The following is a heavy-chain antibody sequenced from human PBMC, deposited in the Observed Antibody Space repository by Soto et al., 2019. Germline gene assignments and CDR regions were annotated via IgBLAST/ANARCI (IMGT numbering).Heavy chain of an antibody. CDR3: AKEGGLSGSYYISSSYYFDY. V-gene: IGHV3-48*01. CDR2: ISSSSSTI. D-gene: IGHD1-26*01. CDR1: GFTFSSYS. Sequence: GGSLRLSCAAAGFTFSSYSMNWVRQDPGKGLEWVSYISSSSSTIYYADSVKGRFTISRDNSKNTLYLQMNSLRAGDTSVYYCAKEGGLSGSYYISSSYYFDYWGQGTLVTVSS. J-gene: IGHJ4*02.